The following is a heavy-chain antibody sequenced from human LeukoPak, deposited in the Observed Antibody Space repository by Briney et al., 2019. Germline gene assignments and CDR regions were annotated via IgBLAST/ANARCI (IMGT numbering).Heavy chain of an antibody. CDR3: ARYYDSSGYYYFDY. J-gene: IGHJ4*02. D-gene: IGHD3-22*01. CDR2: ISAYSGNT. CDR1: GYTFTSYG. Sequence: ASVKVSCKASGYTFTSYGISWVRQAPGQGLEWMGWISAYSGNTNYAQKLQGRVTMTTDTSTNTAYMELRSLRSDDTAVYYCARYYDSSGYYYFDYWGQGTLVTVSS. V-gene: IGHV1-18*01.